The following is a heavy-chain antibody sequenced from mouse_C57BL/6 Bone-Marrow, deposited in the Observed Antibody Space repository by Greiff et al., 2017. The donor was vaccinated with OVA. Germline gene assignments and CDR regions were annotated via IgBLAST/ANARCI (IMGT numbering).Heavy chain of an antibody. CDR2: IDPSDSET. V-gene: IGHV1-52*01. Sequence: QVQLQQPGAELVRPGSSVKLSCKASGYTFTSYWMHWVKQRPIQGLEWIGNIDPSDSETHYNQKFKDKATLTVDKSSSTAYMQLSSLTSEDSAVYYCARDGTTGYYFDYWGQGTTLTVSS. D-gene: IGHD1-1*01. CDR3: ARDGTTGYYFDY. J-gene: IGHJ2*01. CDR1: GYTFTSYW.